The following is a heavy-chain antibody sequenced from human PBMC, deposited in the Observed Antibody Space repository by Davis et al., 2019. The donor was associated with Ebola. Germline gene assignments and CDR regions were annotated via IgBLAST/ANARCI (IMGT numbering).Heavy chain of an antibody. V-gene: IGHV3-48*01. Sequence: GESLKISCAASGFTFSSYSMNWVRQAPGKGLEWVSYISSSSSTIYYADSVKGRFTISRDNAKNSLYLQMNSLRAEDTAVYYCAKVVVRSPEDYWGQGTLVTVSS. CDR2: ISSSSSTI. CDR3: AKVVVRSPEDY. D-gene: IGHD2-15*01. J-gene: IGHJ4*02. CDR1: GFTFSSYS.